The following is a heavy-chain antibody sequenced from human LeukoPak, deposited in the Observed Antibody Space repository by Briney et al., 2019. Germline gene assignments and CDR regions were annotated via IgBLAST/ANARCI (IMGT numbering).Heavy chain of an antibody. CDR3: ATTMYSSGWYGRDWFDP. D-gene: IGHD6-19*01. Sequence: PGGSLRLSCAASGFTFSSYAMSWVRQAPGEGLEWVSAISGSGGSTYYADSVKGRFTISRDNSKNTLYLQMNSLRAEDTAVYYCATTMYSSGWYGRDWFDPWGQGTLVTVSS. CDR1: GFTFSSYA. CDR2: ISGSGGST. J-gene: IGHJ5*02. V-gene: IGHV3-23*01.